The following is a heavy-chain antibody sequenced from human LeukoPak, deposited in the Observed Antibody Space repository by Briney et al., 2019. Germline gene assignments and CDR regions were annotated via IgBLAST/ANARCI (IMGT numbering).Heavy chain of an antibody. D-gene: IGHD3-10*01. Sequence: GGSLRLSCAASGFTFSSYSMNWVRQAPGKGLEWVSSISSRSSYIYYADSVKGRFTISRDNAKNSLYLQINSLRAEDTAVYYCARENYYGSGRLFDYWGQGTLVTVSS. J-gene: IGHJ4*02. CDR1: GFTFSSYS. CDR2: ISSRSSYI. V-gene: IGHV3-21*01. CDR3: ARENYYGSGRLFDY.